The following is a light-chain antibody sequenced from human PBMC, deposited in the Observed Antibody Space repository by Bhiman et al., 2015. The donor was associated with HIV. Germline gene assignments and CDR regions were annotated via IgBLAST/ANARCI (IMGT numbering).Light chain of an antibody. Sequence: QSALTQPASVSGSPGQSITISCTGTSSDVGDYNYVSWYQQHPGKAPKVMIYDVSKRPPGVSNRFSGSKSANTASLTISGLQAEDEADYYCCSYAGSRVFGGGTKLTVL. CDR3: CSYAGSRV. CDR2: DVS. CDR1: SSDVGDYNY. J-gene: IGLJ2*01. V-gene: IGLV2-23*02.